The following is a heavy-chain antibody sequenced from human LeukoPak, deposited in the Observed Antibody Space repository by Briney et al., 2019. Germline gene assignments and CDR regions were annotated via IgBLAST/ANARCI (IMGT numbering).Heavy chain of an antibody. J-gene: IGHJ4*02. CDR1: GFTFSSYA. D-gene: IGHD5-24*01. V-gene: IGHV3-23*01. CDR2: ISGSGGST. Sequence: PGGSLRLSCAASGFTFSSYAMSWVRQAPGKGLEGVSVISGSGGSTYYADSVKGRFTISRDNSKNTLYLQMNSLKAEDTAVYYCAKLGRDGYNWRAGMPDYWGQGTLVTVSS. CDR3: AKLGRDGYNWRAGMPDY.